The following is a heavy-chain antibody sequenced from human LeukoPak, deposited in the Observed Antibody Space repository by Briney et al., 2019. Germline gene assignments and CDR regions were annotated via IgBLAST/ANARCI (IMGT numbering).Heavy chain of an antibody. CDR3: AREGGFYRPLDY. D-gene: IGHD6-25*01. CDR2: VHLDGRP. Sequence: PSETLSLTCVVSGGXVSSTNWWTWIRQPPGKGLGWSGGVHLDGRPNLNPSLKSRLPMSVDLSENHVSLKLTSVTAADTAVYYCAREGGFYRPLDYSGQGTLVTVSS. CDR1: GGXVSSTNW. V-gene: IGHV4/OR15-8*01. J-gene: IGHJ4*02.